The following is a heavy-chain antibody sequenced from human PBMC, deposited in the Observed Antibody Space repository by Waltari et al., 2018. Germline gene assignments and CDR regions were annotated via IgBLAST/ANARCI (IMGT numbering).Heavy chain of an antibody. CDR1: GGSISSGSYY. CDR3: ARDRDGYFDY. J-gene: IGHJ4*02. V-gene: IGHV4-61*09. Sequence: QVQLQESGPGLVKPSQTLSLTCTVSGGSISSGSYYWSWIRQPAGKGLEWIGYIYTSGSTNYNPSLKSRVTISVDTSKNQFSLKLSSVTAADTAVYYCARDRDGYFDYWGQGTLVTVSS. D-gene: IGHD3-10*01. CDR2: IYTSGST.